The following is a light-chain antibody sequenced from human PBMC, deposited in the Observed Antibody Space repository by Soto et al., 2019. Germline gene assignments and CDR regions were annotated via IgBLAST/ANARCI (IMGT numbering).Light chain of an antibody. J-gene: IGLJ1*01. CDR3: AAWDDRLNGPSYV. CDR2: TNN. CDR1: TSNIGSNP. V-gene: IGLV1-44*01. Sequence: VLTQPPSVSGTPGQTVTISCSGSTSNIGSNPVNWYQQLPGTAPRLLISTNNQRPSGVPDRFSGSRSGTSASLAISGLQSEDEADYYCAAWDDRLNGPSYVFGTGTKVTV.